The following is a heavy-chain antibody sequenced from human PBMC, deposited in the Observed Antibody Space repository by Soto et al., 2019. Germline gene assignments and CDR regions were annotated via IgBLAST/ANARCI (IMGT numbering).Heavy chain of an antibody. CDR2: IIPIFGTA. J-gene: IGHJ6*02. Sequence: ASVKVSCKASGYTFTSYGISWVLQAPGQGLEWMGWIIPIFGTANYAQKFQGRVTITADESTSTAYMELSSLRSEDTAVYYCARGTSIKGSYYYYGMDVWGQGTTVTVSS. CDR3: ARGTSIKGSYYYYGMDV. V-gene: IGHV1-69*13. D-gene: IGHD2-8*01. CDR1: GYTFTSYG.